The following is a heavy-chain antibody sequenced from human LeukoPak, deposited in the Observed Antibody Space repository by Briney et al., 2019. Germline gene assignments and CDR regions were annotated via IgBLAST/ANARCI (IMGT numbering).Heavy chain of an antibody. CDR1: GASVNSFY. J-gene: IGHJ4*02. CDR3: ARGRDLGQDY. V-gene: IGHV4-59*02. CDR2: IYYSGSP. D-gene: IGHD3-16*01. Sequence: SETLSLTCTVSGASVNSFYWNWFRQPPGKGLEWIGYIYYSGSPNYNPSLKSRVTMSIDTSKNQFSLKLNSVTAADTAVYFCARGRDLGQDYWGQGTLVTVSS.